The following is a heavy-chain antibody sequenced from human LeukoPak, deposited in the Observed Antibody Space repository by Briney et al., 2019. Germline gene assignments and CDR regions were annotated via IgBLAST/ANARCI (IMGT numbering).Heavy chain of an antibody. J-gene: IGHJ4*02. CDR3: AKGGGFNYYDSSGYIDY. CDR2: ISYDGSNK. CDR1: GFTFSSYG. V-gene: IGHV3-30*18. D-gene: IGHD3-22*01. Sequence: GGSLRLSCAASGFTFSSYGMHWVRQAPGKGLEWVAVISYDGSNKYYADSVKGRFTISRDNSKNTLYLQMNSLRAEDTAVYYCAKGGGFNYYDSSGYIDYWGQGTLVTVSS.